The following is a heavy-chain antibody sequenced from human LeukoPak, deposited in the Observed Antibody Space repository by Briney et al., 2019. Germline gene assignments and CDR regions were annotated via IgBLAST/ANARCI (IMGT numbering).Heavy chain of an antibody. J-gene: IGHJ6*02. CDR3: ARVARGITSYYYYGMDV. Sequence: PSETLSLTCTVSGGSISSSSYYWGWLRQPPGKGLEWIGGIYYSGSTYYNPSLKSRVTISVDTSKNQFSLKLSSVTAADTAVYYCARVARGITSYYYYGMDVWGQGTTVTVSS. CDR2: IYYSGST. CDR1: GGSISSSSYY. V-gene: IGHV4-39*07. D-gene: IGHD3-16*01.